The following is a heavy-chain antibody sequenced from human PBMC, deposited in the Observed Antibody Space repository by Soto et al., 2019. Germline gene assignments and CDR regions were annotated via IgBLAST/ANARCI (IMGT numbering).Heavy chain of an antibody. D-gene: IGHD1-26*01. CDR1: GFTFTSSA. CDR3: AAQPISGTNFDY. Sequence: QMQLVQSGPEVKKPGTSVKVSCKASGFTFTSSAVQWVRQARGQRLEWLGWIVVGSGNTNYAQKFQRRVTITRDMSTSTAYMELSSMRSEDAAVYYGAAQPISGTNFDYWGQGTLVTLSS. J-gene: IGHJ4*02. CDR2: IVVGSGNT. V-gene: IGHV1-58*01.